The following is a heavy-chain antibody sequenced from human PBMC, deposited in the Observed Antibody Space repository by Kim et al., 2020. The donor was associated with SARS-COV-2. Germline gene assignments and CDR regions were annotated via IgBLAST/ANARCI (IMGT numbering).Heavy chain of an antibody. Sequence: GGSLRLSCAASGFTFSSYAMHWVRQAPGKGLEWVAVISYDGSNKYYADSVKGRFTISRDNSKNTLYLQMNSLRAEDTAVYYCARDDSSSWYDPQDYWGQGTLVTVSS. CDR1: GFTFSSYA. D-gene: IGHD6-13*01. J-gene: IGHJ4*02. CDR3: ARDDSSSWYDPQDY. CDR2: ISYDGSNK. V-gene: IGHV3-30-3*01.